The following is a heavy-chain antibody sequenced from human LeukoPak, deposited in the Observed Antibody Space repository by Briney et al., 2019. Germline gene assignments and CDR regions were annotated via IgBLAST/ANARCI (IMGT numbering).Heavy chain of an antibody. CDR3: AKQSYARSLGE. CDR1: GFPFSDFS. J-gene: IGHJ4*02. Sequence: GGSLRLSCATSGFPFSDFSMSWVRQAPGKGLEWISTTNSGGTSTYYVESVKGRFTISRDNSKNTLYLQMSSLRVEDTAVYYCAKQSYARSLGEGGPGTLVSVSS. D-gene: IGHD2-8*01. V-gene: IGHV3-23*01. CDR2: TNSGGTST.